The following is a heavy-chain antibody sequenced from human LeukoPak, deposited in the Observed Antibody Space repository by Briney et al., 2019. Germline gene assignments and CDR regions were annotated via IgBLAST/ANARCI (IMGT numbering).Heavy chain of an antibody. Sequence: GESLKISCKGSGYSFTSYWIGWVRQMPGKGLEWMGIIYPGDSDTRYSPSFQGQVTISADKSISTAYLQWSSLKASDTAMYYCARQAQLLWFGELLNTMKDAFDIWGQGTMATVSS. CDR3: ARQAQLLWFGELLNTMKDAFDI. CDR2: IYPGDSDT. J-gene: IGHJ3*02. V-gene: IGHV5-51*01. D-gene: IGHD3-10*01. CDR1: GYSFTSYW.